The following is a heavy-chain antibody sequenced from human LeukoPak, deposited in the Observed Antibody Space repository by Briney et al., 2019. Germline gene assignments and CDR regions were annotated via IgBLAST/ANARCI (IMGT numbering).Heavy chain of an antibody. CDR1: GGTFSSHA. V-gene: IGHV1-69*05. CDR2: IIPISGTA. J-gene: IGHJ6*03. CDR3: ARGLQYQLLKALGYYYMDV. D-gene: IGHD2-2*01. Sequence: SVTVSCKASGGTFSSHAIAGVRQAPGQGPEGMGGIIPISGTANYAQKFQGRVTITTDESTSTAYMELSSLTSDDTAVYYCARGLQYQLLKALGYYYMDVWGEGTTVTVSS.